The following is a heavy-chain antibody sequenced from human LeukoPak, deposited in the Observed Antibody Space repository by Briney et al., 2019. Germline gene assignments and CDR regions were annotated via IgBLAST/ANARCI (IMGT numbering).Heavy chain of an antibody. CDR3: ARTYYYYGMDV. CDR1: GGSFSGYY. V-gene: IGHV4-34*01. J-gene: IGHJ6*02. Sequence: TSETLSLTCAVYGGSFSGYYWSWIRQPPGKGLEWIGEINHSGSTNYNPSLKSRVTISVDTSKNQFPLKLSSVTAADTAVYYCARTYYYYGMDVWGQGTTVTVSS. CDR2: INHSGST.